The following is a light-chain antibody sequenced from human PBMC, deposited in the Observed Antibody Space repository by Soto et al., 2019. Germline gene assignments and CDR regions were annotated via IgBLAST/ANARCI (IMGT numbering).Light chain of an antibody. CDR3: TSYTNTDVRKV. CDR2: EVT. Sequence: QSALTQPASVSGSPGQSIAISCTGTSSDVGGYNYVSWYQQHPGKAPKLIIYEVTNRPSGVSNRFSGSKSGNTASLTISGLQAEDEADYYCTSYTNTDVRKVFGGGTQLTVL. CDR1: SSDVGGYNY. V-gene: IGLV2-14*01. J-gene: IGLJ3*02.